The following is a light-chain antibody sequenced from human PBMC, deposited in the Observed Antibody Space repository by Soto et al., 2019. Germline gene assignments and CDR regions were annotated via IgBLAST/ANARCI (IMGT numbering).Light chain of an antibody. CDR2: EVS. CDR1: SSDVGGYKY. Sequence: SVLTQPASVSGSPGQSITISCTGTSSDVGGYKYVSWYQQYPGKAPKLMMYEVSNRPSGVSNRFSGSKSGNTASLTISGLQAEDEADYYCSSYTSSSPCVFGTGTKLTVL. J-gene: IGLJ1*01. V-gene: IGLV2-14*01. CDR3: SSYTSSSPCV.